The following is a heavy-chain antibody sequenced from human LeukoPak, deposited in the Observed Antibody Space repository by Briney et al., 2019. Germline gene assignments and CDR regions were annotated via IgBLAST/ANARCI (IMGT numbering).Heavy chain of an antibody. V-gene: IGHV3-30*04. CDR1: GFTFSNYA. Sequence: GGSLRLSCAASGFTFSNYAMHWVRQAPGKGLEWVAVISYGGSNKYYADSVKGRFTISRDNSENTLFLQMNSLRAEDTAVYYCAKDKGWELRYCDYWGQGTLVTVSS. CDR2: ISYGGSNK. J-gene: IGHJ4*02. CDR3: AKDKGWELRYCDY. D-gene: IGHD4-23*01.